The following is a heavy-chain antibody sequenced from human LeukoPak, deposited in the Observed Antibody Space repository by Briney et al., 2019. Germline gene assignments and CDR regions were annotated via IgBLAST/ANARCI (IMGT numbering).Heavy chain of an antibody. CDR1: GFTFSSYA. J-gene: IGHJ3*02. CDR2: ISGSGGST. V-gene: IGHV3-23*01. CDR3: AEGTMIVVVTGDAFDI. Sequence: GGSLRLSCAASGFTFSSYAMSWVRQAPGKGLEWVSAISGSGGSTYYADSVKGRFTISRDNSKNTLYLQMNSLRAEDTAVYYCAEGTMIVVVTGDAFDIWGQGTMVTVSS. D-gene: IGHD3-22*01.